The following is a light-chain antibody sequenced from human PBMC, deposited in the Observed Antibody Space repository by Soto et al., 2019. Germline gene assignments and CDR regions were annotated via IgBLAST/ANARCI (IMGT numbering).Light chain of an antibody. Sequence: EIVLTQSPATLSLSPGERASLSCRASQTISVYLAWYQQKPGQAPRLLIYDASNRATGIPARFSGSGSGTDFTLTISRLEPEDFAVYYCHQRTRWPLTFGGGTRVEI. CDR3: HQRTRWPLT. CDR1: QTISVY. CDR2: DAS. V-gene: IGKV3-11*01. J-gene: IGKJ4*01.